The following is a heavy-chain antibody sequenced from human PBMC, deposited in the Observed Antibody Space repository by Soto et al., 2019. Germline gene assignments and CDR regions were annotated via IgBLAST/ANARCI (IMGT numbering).Heavy chain of an antibody. CDR3: ARLRVTMVRGVTLPEDYYYYYMDV. V-gene: IGHV4-59*08. Sequence: QVQLQESGPGLVKPSETLSLTCTVSGGSISSYYWSWIRQPPGKGLEWIGYIYYSGSTNYNPSLKSRVTISVGTSKNQFSLKLSSVTAADTAVYYCARLRVTMVRGVTLPEDYYYYYMDVWGKGTTVTVSS. CDR2: IYYSGST. CDR1: GGSISSYY. J-gene: IGHJ6*03. D-gene: IGHD3-10*01.